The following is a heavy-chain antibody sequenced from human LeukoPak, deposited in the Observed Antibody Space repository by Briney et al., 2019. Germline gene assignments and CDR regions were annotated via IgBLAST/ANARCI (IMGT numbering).Heavy chain of an antibody. V-gene: IGHV3-48*03. CDR2: ISSSGSTI. CDR3: ARVGAMVRGVISFFDY. CDR1: GFTFSSYE. Sequence: GGSLRLSCAASGFTFSSYEMNWVRQAPGKGLEWVSYISSSGSTIYYADSVKGRFTISRDNAKNSLYLQMNSLRAEDTAVYYCARVGAMVRGVISFFDYWGQGTLVTVSS. J-gene: IGHJ4*02. D-gene: IGHD3-10*01.